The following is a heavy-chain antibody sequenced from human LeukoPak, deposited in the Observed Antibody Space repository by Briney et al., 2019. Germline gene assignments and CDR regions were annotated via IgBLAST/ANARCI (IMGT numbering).Heavy chain of an antibody. D-gene: IGHD6-13*01. CDR1: GFTVSNDY. CDR3: ARDRAGAQSWVALDP. CDR2: IYGDGTT. V-gene: IGHV3-66*02. Sequence: GGSLTLSWAASGFTVSNDYMAWVRQAPGRGLEWVSLIYGDGTTFYTDSVKGRFTISRDNFKNTMYLQMNSLRPEDTALYYCARDRAGAQSWVALDPWGQGTLVTVSS. J-gene: IGHJ5*02.